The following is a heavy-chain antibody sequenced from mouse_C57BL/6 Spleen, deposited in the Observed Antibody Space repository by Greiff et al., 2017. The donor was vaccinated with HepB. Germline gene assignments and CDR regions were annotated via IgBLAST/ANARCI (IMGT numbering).Heavy chain of an antibody. J-gene: IGHJ4*01. CDR3: ARYMDY. CDR2: IRNKANGYTT. V-gene: IGHV7-3*01. CDR1: GFTFTDYY. Sequence: EVKLMESGGGLVQPGGSLSLSCAASGFTFTDYYMSWVRQPPGKALEWLGFIRNKANGYTTEYSASVQGRFTISRDNSQSILYLQMNALRAEDSATYYCARYMDYWGQGTSVTVSS.